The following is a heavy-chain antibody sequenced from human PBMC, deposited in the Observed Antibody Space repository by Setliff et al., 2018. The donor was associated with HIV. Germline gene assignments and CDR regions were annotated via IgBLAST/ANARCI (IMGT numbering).Heavy chain of an antibody. Sequence: PGGSLRLSCAASGFRFDDYAMHWVRQAPGKGLEWVSGISWSSGNVGSADSVKGRFTISRDNAKNTLYLQMNSLRAEDTAVYYCAKTGNLWDLTDGLDYWGQGTLVTVSS. CDR3: AKTGNLWDLTDGLDY. CDR2: ISWSSGNV. V-gene: IGHV3-9*01. J-gene: IGHJ4*02. CDR1: GFRFDDYA. D-gene: IGHD1-26*01.